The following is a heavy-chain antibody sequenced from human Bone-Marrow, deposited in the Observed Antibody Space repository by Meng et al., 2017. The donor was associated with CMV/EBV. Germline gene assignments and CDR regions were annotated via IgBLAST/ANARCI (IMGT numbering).Heavy chain of an antibody. V-gene: IGHV1-18*01. CDR3: ARVPQGAAAYYYYGMDV. CDR2: ISAYDGNT. CDR1: GYTFTSYG. D-gene: IGHD2-2*01. Sequence: ASVKVSCKASGYTFTSYGISWVRQAPGQGLEWMGWISAYDGNTNYAQKLQGRVTMTTDTSTSTAYMELSSLRSEDTAVYYCARVPQGAAAYYYYGMDVWGQGTTVTVSS. J-gene: IGHJ6*02.